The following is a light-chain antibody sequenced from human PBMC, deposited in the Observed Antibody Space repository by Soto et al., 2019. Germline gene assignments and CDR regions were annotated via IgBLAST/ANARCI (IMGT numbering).Light chain of an antibody. CDR3: QQYGSSRT. CDR1: QSVSNNY. V-gene: IGKV3-20*01. Sequence: EMVLTQSSGTLSLSAGERATLSCRASQSVSNNYLAWYQQKPGQAPRLLIYGASNRATGIPDRFSGSGSGTDFTLIISRLEPEDFAVYYCQQYGSSRTFGQGTKVDIK. CDR2: GAS. J-gene: IGKJ1*01.